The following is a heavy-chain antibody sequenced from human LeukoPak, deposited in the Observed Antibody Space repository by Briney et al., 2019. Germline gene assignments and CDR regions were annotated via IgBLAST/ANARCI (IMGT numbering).Heavy chain of an antibody. V-gene: IGHV3-43D*04. CDR1: GFTFGDYA. J-gene: IGHJ4*02. CDR2: ISWDVGST. CDR3: AKDPTTTGMGYFDY. D-gene: IGHD1-14*01. Sequence: GGSLRLSCAASGFTFGDYAMHWVRQAPGKGLEWVSLISWDVGSTYYADSVKGRFTISRDNSKNSLYLQMNSLRAEDTALYYCAKDPTTTGMGYFDYWGQGTLVTVSS.